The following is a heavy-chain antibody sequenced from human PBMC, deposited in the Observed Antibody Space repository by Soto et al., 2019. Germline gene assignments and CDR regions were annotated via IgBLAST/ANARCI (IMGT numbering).Heavy chain of an antibody. V-gene: IGHV4-39*01. J-gene: IGHJ6*02. D-gene: IGHD2-15*01. Sequence: SETLSLTCSVSGYSVSSSEYYWAWIRQPPGKGLEWIGSMFYSGLTYYNPSLKSRVTLSVDTSKNQFSVRLNSVTATDTAVYYCAPLTVSLSGPYGIHVWGQGTTVTVSS. CDR1: GYSVSSSEYY. CDR2: MFYSGLT. CDR3: APLTVSLSGPYGIHV.